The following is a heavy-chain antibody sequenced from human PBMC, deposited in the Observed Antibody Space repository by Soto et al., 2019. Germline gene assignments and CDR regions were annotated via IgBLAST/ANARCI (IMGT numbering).Heavy chain of an antibody. V-gene: IGHV4-34*01. Sequence: SETLSLTCAVYGGSFSGYYWSWIRQPPGKGLEWIGEINHSGSTNYNPSLKSRVTISVDTSKNQFSLKLSSVTAADTAVYYCARAAPRYCSGGSCYSGRDYCGQGTLVTVAS. J-gene: IGHJ4*02. CDR1: GGSFSGYY. CDR3: ARAAPRYCSGGSCYSGRDY. CDR2: INHSGST. D-gene: IGHD2-15*01.